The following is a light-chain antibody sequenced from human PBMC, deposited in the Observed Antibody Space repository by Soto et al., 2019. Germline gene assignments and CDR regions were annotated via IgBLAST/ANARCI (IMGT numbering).Light chain of an antibody. J-gene: IGKJ2*01. CDR1: ESISNW. Sequence: DIQMTQSPSILSASVGDRVAITCRASESISNWLAWYQQKPGKAPKVLIYDASRLQSGVPERFSGSGSGTEFTLTISSLQADDIATYYCQQYTSYSYTFGQGTNLEI. CDR3: QQYTSYSYT. CDR2: DAS. V-gene: IGKV1-5*01.